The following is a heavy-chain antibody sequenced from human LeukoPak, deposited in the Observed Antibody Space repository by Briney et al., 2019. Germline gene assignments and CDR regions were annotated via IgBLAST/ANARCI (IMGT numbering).Heavy chain of an antibody. V-gene: IGHV1-2*02. Sequence: GASVKVSCKASGYTFTGYYMHWVRQAPGQGLEWMGWINPNSGSTNYAQKFQGRVTMTRDTSISTAYMELSRLRSDDTAVYYCASEYYDILTGYYYGMDVWGQGTTVTVSS. CDR3: ASEYYDILTGYYYGMDV. CDR2: INPNSGST. J-gene: IGHJ6*02. D-gene: IGHD3-9*01. CDR1: GYTFTGYY.